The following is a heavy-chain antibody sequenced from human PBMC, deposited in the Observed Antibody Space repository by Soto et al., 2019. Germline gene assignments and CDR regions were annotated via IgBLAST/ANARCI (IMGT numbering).Heavy chain of an antibody. V-gene: IGHV1-58*02. J-gene: IGHJ6*01. CDR1: GYSFTRYA. D-gene: IGHD3-10*01. CDR2: IVVGSGNT. CDR3: AAERTIPYYYYGMDI. Sequence: SVKVPCKASGYSFTRYAIIWVRHSRGQRLEWIGWIVVGSGNTNYAQKFQERVTITRDMSTSTAYMELSSLRSEDTAVYYCAAERTIPYYYYGMDIWGQGTTVTVS.